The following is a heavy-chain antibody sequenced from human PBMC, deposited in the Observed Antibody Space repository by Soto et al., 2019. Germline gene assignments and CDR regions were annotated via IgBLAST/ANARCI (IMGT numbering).Heavy chain of an antibody. V-gene: IGHV3-21*01. J-gene: IGHJ1*01. CDR3: ARDQPVYGVSEYFQH. D-gene: IGHD4-17*01. CDR1: GFTFSTYS. Sequence: GGSLRLSYADSGFTFSTYSMSWVSQAPEKGLEWVSSISSSSSYIYYADSVKGRFTISRDNAKNSLYLQMNSLRAEDTAVYYCARDQPVYGVSEYFQHWAEGTLVTVSS. CDR2: ISSSSSYI.